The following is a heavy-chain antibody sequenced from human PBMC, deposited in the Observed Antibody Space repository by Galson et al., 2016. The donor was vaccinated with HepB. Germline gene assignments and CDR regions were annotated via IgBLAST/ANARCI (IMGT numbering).Heavy chain of an antibody. Sequence: SVKVSCKASGYTFTSYDIHWVRQATGQGLEWMGWMNPNSGSTGYAQKFQGRVTLTRSTSKSTVYIELSSLRSEDMAMYYCARVEYASSTGANRFDYWGQGTLVTVSS. J-gene: IGHJ4*02. CDR3: ARVEYASSTGANRFDY. CDR2: MNPNSGST. V-gene: IGHV1-8*02. CDR1: GYTFTSYD. D-gene: IGHD6-6*01.